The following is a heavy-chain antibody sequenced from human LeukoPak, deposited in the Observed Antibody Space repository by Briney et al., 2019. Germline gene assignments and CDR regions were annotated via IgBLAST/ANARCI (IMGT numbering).Heavy chain of an antibody. CDR3: ARNDCSSTSCPLGY. Sequence: PSETLSLTCTVSGASISKDYWAWIRQPPGKGLEWIGYVIHSDFNKANGDITNYNPSLESRVTTSRDTPKNQFSLTLSSMTAADTATYYCARNDCSSTSCPLGYWGQGTLVTVSS. CDR2: VIHSDFNKANGDIT. CDR1: GASISKDY. V-gene: IGHV4-59*01. D-gene: IGHD2-2*01. J-gene: IGHJ4*02.